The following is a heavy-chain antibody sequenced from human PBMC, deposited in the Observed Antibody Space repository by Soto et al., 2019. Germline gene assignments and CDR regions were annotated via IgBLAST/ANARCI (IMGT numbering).Heavy chain of an antibody. J-gene: IGHJ4*02. CDR2: IHSGDSNA. Sequence: GESLKISCKGSGYSFSTSSIGWVRQMPGKGLEWIGNIHSGDSNARYSPSFQGQVTISVDKSISTTYLEWSSLKATDTALYYWTRASSLDFDFRGRETLVTVSS. CDR1: GYSFSTSS. CDR3: TRASSLDFDF. V-gene: IGHV5-51*01. D-gene: IGHD3-16*01.